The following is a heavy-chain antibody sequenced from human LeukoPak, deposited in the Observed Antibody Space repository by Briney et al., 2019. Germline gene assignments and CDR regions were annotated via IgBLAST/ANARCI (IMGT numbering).Heavy chain of an antibody. Sequence: GASLKISYKGSGSSFTSYWIGWVRPLPGKGLERMGIIYPGDSDTRYSPSFQGHVTISADKSISTAYLQWSSLKASDTAMYYCARLFPAAINFDYWGQGTLVTVSS. V-gene: IGHV5-51*01. CDR2: IYPGDSDT. CDR1: GSSFTSYW. CDR3: ARLFPAAINFDY. D-gene: IGHD2-2*01. J-gene: IGHJ4*02.